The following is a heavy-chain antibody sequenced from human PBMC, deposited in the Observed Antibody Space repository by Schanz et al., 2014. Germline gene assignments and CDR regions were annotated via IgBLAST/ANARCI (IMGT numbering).Heavy chain of an antibody. CDR1: GFTVNTNY. J-gene: IGHJ3*01. CDR3: ARDGGRDGYNLAFDV. Sequence: VQLVESGGGLLQPGGSLRLSCAVSGFTVNTNYMSWVRQAPGKGLEWISSMYINSGSTQYADSVMGRFIISRDSSKNTLFLQMNSLRAEDTAVYFCARDGGRDGYNLAFDVWGQGTLVTVSS. CDR2: MYINSGST. V-gene: IGHV3-53*01. D-gene: IGHD5-12*01.